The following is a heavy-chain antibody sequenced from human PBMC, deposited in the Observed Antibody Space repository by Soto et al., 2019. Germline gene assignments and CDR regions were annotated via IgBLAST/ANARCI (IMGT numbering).Heavy chain of an antibody. D-gene: IGHD3-3*01. CDR3: AKDRGGPNYHFWSGYYTRYYYYGMDV. CDR1: GFTFSSYA. Sequence: EVQLLESGGGLVQPGGSLRLSCGASGFTFSSYAMSWVRQAPGKGLEWVSAISGSGGSTYYADSVKGRFIVSRENSKNTLYLQMNSLRAEDTAVYYCAKDRGGPNYHFWSGYYTRYYYYGMDVWGQGTTVTVSS. V-gene: IGHV3-23*01. CDR2: ISGSGGST. J-gene: IGHJ6*02.